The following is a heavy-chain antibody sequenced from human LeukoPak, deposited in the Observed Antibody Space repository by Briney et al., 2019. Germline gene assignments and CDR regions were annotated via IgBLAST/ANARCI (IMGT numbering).Heavy chain of an antibody. V-gene: IGHV1-2*02. D-gene: IGHD3-10*01. CDR1: GYTFTGYY. CDR3: ARGRDYYGSGSYYYFDY. Sequence: GASVKVSCKASGYTFTGYYMHWVRQAPGQGLEWVGCINPNSGGTNYAQKFEGRVILTRDTSISTAYMEMSRLRSDDTAVYYCARGRDYYGSGSYYYFDYWGQGTLVTVSS. J-gene: IGHJ4*02. CDR2: INPNSGGT.